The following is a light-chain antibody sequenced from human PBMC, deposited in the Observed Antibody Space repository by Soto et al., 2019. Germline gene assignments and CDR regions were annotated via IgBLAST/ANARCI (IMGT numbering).Light chain of an antibody. V-gene: IGLV2-14*01. CDR3: STYTSRNTHV. J-gene: IGLJ1*01. Sequence: QSALTQPASVSGSPGQSITISCTGTSSDVGGYNYVSWYQQHPGKAPKLIIYEVSNRPSGVSNRFPGSKSDNTASLTISGLQAEDEADYYCSTYTSRNTHVFGTGTKLTVL. CDR1: SSDVGGYNY. CDR2: EVS.